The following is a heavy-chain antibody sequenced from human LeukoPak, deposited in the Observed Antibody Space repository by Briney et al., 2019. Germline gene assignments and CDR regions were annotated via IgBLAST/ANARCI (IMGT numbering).Heavy chain of an antibody. D-gene: IGHD4-17*01. CDR2: LYGNDDK. CDR3: VHRTMVTSVDH. CDR1: GFSLDTHAVA. Sequence: ESGPTLLHAPQTLTLTFTFSGFSLDTHAVAGGWVRQPPVQALEWPTFLYGNDDKRYSPPLASRLTITKDTSKNQVVLTMTDMDYVDTATYYCVHRTMVTSVDHWGQGTLVTVSS. V-gene: IGHV2-5*01. J-gene: IGHJ4*02.